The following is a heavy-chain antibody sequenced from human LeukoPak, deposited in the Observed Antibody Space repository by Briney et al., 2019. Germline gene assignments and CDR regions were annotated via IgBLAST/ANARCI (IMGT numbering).Heavy chain of an antibody. CDR1: GGSFSGYY. CDR2: INHSGST. J-gene: IGHJ6*02. Sequence: PSETLSLTCAVYGGSFSGYYWSWIRQPPGKGLECIGEINHSGSTNYNPSLKSRVTISVDTSKNQFSLKLNSVTAADTAVYYCARGLRSVAPGVWGQGTTVTVSS. V-gene: IGHV4-34*01. D-gene: IGHD6-19*01. CDR3: ARGLRSVAPGV.